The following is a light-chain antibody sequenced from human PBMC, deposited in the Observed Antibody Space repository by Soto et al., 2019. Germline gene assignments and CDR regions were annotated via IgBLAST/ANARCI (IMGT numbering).Light chain of an antibody. CDR2: DAS. V-gene: IGKV1-33*01. CDR1: QDISNY. Sequence: DIQMTQSPSSLSASVGDRVTITCQASQDISNYLNWYQQKPGKAPKLLIYDASNLETGVPSRFSRSGSGTEFAFTISSLQPEDIAAYYCQQYDNLPWTFGQGTKVEIK. CDR3: QQYDNLPWT. J-gene: IGKJ1*01.